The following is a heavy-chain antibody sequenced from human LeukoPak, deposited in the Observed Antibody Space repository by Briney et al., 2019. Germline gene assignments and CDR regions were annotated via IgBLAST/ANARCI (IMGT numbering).Heavy chain of an antibody. CDR1: GFTFSSYG. Sequence: GGSLRLSCAASGFTFSSYGMHWVRQAPGKGLEWVAFIRYDGGNKYYADSVKGRFTISRDNSKNTLYLQMNSLRAEDTAVYYCAKDTLRWGGWGQGTLVTVSS. J-gene: IGHJ4*02. CDR2: IRYDGGNK. D-gene: IGHD3-16*01. CDR3: AKDTLRWGG. V-gene: IGHV3-30*02.